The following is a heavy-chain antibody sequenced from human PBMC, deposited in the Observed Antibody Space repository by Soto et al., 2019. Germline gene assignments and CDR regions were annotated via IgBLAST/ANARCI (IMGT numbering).Heavy chain of an antibody. V-gene: IGHV3-21*01. Sequence: PGGSLRLSCAASGFTFSSYSMNWVHQAPGKGLEWVSSISSSSSYIYYADSVKGRFTISRDNAKNSLYLQMNSLRAEDTAVYYCARPAVAGFDYWGQGTLVTVSS. CDR2: ISSSSSYI. D-gene: IGHD6-19*01. CDR3: ARPAVAGFDY. J-gene: IGHJ4*02. CDR1: GFTFSSYS.